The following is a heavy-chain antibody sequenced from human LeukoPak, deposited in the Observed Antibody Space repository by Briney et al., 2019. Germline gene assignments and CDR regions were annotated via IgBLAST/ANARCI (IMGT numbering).Heavy chain of an antibody. V-gene: IGHV3-23*01. CDR3: AKKMVLWFGEQFDY. Sequence: PGGSLRLSCEASGFTFSSYAMSWVRQAPGKGLEWVSAISGSGGSTYYADSVKGRFTISRDNSKNTLYLQMNSLRAEDTAVYYCAKKMVLWFGEQFDYWGQGTLVTVSS. D-gene: IGHD3-10*01. J-gene: IGHJ4*02. CDR2: ISGSGGST. CDR1: GFTFSSYA.